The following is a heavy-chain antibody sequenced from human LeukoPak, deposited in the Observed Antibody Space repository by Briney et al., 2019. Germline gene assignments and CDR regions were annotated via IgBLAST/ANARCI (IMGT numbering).Heavy chain of an antibody. V-gene: IGHV4-59*08. CDR2: TYYSGST. D-gene: IGHD2-2*02. J-gene: IGHJ3*02. CDR3: ARRCSGPTCYTDAYDI. Sequence: PSETLSLTCTVSGGSISSYYWTWIRQPPGKGLQWIGYTYYSGSTEYNPSLKSRVTISIDPSNKQFSLNLSSVTAADTAVYYCARRCSGPTCYTDAYDIWGQGTMVTVSS. CDR1: GGSISSYY.